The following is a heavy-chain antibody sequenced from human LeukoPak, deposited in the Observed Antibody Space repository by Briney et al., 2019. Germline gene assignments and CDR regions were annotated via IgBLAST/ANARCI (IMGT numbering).Heavy chain of an antibody. V-gene: IGHV3-48*04. CDR1: GFTFSSYA. J-gene: IGHJ4*02. Sequence: GGSLRLSCAASGFTFSSYAMSWVRQAPGKGLEWVSYISSSSSNRNYADSVKGRFTISRDNAENSLYLQMNSLRAEDTAVYYCARAQYYLDSWGQGTLVTVSS. CDR3: ARAQYYLDS. CDR2: ISSSSSNR.